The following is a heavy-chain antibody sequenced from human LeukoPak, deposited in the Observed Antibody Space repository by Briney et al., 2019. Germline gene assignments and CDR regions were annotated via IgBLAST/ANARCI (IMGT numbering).Heavy chain of an antibody. Sequence: SETLSLTCTVSGGCISSTSYYWGWIRQPPGKGLEWIGNIDYSGNTYYNPSLKSRVTMPVDTSKNHFSLKLTSVTAADTAVYYCARQGSQEAFDYWGQGTLVTVSS. CDR3: ARQGSQEAFDY. V-gene: IGHV4-39*01. J-gene: IGHJ4*02. CDR2: IDYSGNT. D-gene: IGHD3-10*01. CDR1: GGCISSTSYY.